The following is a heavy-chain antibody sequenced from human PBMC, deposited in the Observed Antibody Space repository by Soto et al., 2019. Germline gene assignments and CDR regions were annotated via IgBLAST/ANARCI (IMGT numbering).Heavy chain of an antibody. V-gene: IGHV1-2*04. D-gene: IGHD3-10*01. CDR2: INPNSGGT. J-gene: IGHJ4*02. CDR1: GYTFTGYY. Sequence: ASVKVSCKASGYTFTGYYMHWVRQAPGQGLEKMGWINPNSGGTNYAQKFQGWVTMTRDTSISTAYMELSRLRSDDTAVYYCARDLRVSGSYYPPGYWGQGTLVTVSS. CDR3: ARDLRVSGSYYPPGY.